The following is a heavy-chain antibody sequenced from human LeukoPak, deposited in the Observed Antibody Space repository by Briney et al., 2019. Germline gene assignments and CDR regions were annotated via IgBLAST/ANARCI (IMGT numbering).Heavy chain of an antibody. V-gene: IGHV4-34*01. CDR1: GGSFSGYY. CDR2: INHSGST. CDR3: ARVPLRRQYNWFDP. Sequence: SETLSLTCAVYGGSFSGYYWSWIRQPPGKGLEWIGEINHSGSTNYNPSLKSRVTISVDTSKNQFSLKLSSATAADTAVYYCARVPLRRQYNWFDPWGQGTLVTVSS. D-gene: IGHD5-24*01. J-gene: IGHJ5*02.